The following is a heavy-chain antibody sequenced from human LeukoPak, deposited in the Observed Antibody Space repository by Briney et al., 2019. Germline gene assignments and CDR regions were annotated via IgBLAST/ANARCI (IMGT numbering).Heavy chain of an antibody. CDR3: ARDPDYGDPY. CDR1: GFSFSDSY. CDR2: ITNSGTTT. Sequence: GGSLRLSCGASGFSFSDSYMSWFRLSPEKGLEWIAYITNSGTTTEYADSVKGRFTISRVNAKNSLYLQMNSLRPEDTAVHYCARDPDYGDPYWGQGTLVTVSS. D-gene: IGHD4/OR15-4a*01. J-gene: IGHJ4*02. V-gene: IGHV3-11*01.